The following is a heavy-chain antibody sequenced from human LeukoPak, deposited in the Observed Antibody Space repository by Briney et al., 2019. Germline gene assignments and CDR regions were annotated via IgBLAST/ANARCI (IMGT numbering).Heavy chain of an antibody. D-gene: IGHD5-12*01. Sequence: PSQTLSLTRSVSGVSISSDSYYWSWIRQPAGKGLEWIGRIYTSGSTNYNPSLRSRVTISLDTSKNQFSLRLRSVTAADTAVYYCAKAGPTGGDYYYYYYYYMDVWGKGTTVTVSS. V-gene: IGHV4-61*02. CDR3: AKAGPTGGDYYYYYYYYMDV. CDR2: IYTSGST. CDR1: GVSISSDSYY. J-gene: IGHJ6*03.